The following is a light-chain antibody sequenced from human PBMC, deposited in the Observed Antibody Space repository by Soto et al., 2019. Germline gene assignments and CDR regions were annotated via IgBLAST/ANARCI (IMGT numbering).Light chain of an antibody. J-gene: IGKJ5*01. CDR3: QHYDNWPIT. V-gene: IGKV3-15*01. CDR1: QSVSSN. Sequence: EIVMTQSPATLSVSPVERATLSCRASQSVSSNLAWYQQKPGQAPRLLIYGASTRATDIPARFSGSGSGTEFTLTISSLQSEDFAVYYCQHYDNWPITFGQGTRLEIK. CDR2: GAS.